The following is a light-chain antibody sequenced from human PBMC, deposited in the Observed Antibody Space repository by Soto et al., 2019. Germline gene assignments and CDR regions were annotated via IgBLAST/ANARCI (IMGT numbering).Light chain of an antibody. V-gene: IGKV1-12*01. CDR2: AAS. J-gene: IGKJ4*01. CDR3: KQSRSFPLT. CDR1: QDLDRW. Sequence: DVQMSQSPSSLSASVGDRVTITCRSSQDLDRWLAWYQQKPGEVPKVLIYAASNLRSGVPSRFSGSGSGADFSLTISSLQPEDVATYYCKQSRSFPLTFGGGTKVDIK.